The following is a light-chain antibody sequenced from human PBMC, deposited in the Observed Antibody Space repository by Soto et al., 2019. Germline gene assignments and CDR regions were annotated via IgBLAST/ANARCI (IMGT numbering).Light chain of an antibody. CDR2: DVS. V-gene: IGLV2-14*01. Sequence: QSALTQPASESGSPGQSITISCTGTSSDVGGYNYVSWYQQYPGKAPKLMIYDVSNRPSGVSNRFSGSKSGNTASLTISGLQAEDEADYYCSTYTCSSTLYVFGTGTNVTVL. CDR3: STYTCSSTLYV. J-gene: IGLJ1*01. CDR1: SSDVGGYNY.